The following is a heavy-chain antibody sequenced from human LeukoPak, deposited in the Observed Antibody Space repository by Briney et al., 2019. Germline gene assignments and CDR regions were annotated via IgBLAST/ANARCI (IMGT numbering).Heavy chain of an antibody. CDR1: GGPIGKHY. V-gene: IGHV4-59*11. CDR3: ARLPDISGWPFDC. Sequence: PSETLSLTCTVSGGPIGKHYWTWIRRPPGKGLEWIGYVAFDGRTVYNPSLSSRLTMSVYPSMGQFSLSLTSVTAADTAVYYCARLPDISGWPFDCWGQGTLVTVSS. CDR2: VAFDGRT. D-gene: IGHD6-19*01. J-gene: IGHJ4*02.